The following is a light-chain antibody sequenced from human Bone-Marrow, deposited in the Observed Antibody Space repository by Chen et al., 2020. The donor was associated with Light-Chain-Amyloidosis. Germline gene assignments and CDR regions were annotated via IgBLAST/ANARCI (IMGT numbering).Light chain of an antibody. Sequence: QSVLTQPPSVSGAPGQKVTILWTGSSSNIGAGNDVHWYQQLPGTTPKILIYGNTNRLSGVPSRFSGSKSGTSASLVISGLQPDDEADYHCQTYANATHVFGTGTKVIVL. CDR3: QTYANATHV. CDR2: GNT. J-gene: IGLJ1*01. CDR1: SSNIGAGND. V-gene: IGLV1-40*01.